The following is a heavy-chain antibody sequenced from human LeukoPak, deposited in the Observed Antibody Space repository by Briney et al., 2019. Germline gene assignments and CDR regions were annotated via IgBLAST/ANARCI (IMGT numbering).Heavy chain of an antibody. CDR3: ARDLEDSSPFGAFDM. CDR2: IWFDGIRK. V-gene: IGHV3-33*01. J-gene: IGHJ3*02. Sequence: GKSLRLSCAASGFTFSNYGMHWVRQVPGNGLEWVASIWFDGIRKYYADSVKGRPTISRDNSKNTLYLQMNSLRAEDTAVYYCARDLEDSSPFGAFDMWGQGTMVTVSS. D-gene: IGHD3-22*01. CDR1: GFTFSNYG.